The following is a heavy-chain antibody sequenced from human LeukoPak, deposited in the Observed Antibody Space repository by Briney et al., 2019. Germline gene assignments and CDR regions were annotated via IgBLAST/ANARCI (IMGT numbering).Heavy chain of an antibody. CDR3: ARDFTGCSSINCYFDY. D-gene: IGHD2-2*01. CDR1: GFTFSSYE. Sequence: PGGSLRLSCAASGFTFSSYEMNWVRQAPGKGLEWVSYISASGSTIYYADSVRGRFTISRDNAKNSLYLQMNSLRAEDTAVYYCARDFTGCSSINCYFDYWGQGTLVTVSS. J-gene: IGHJ4*02. V-gene: IGHV3-48*03. CDR2: ISASGSTI.